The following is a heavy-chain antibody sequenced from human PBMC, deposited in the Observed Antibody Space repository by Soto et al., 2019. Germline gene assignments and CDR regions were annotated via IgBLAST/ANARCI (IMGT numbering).Heavy chain of an antibody. Sequence: SETLSLSCTVSGGSISNAAYSWSWIRQPPGKGLEWIGYIYPSGMPFYNPSLRSRVTISMDRSNDQFSLNLKSVTAADTAVYYCARERGGYGLFDSWGQGTLVTVSS. D-gene: IGHD5-18*01. CDR1: GGSISNAAYS. V-gene: IGHV4-30-2*01. J-gene: IGHJ4*02. CDR3: ARERGGYGLFDS. CDR2: IYPSGMP.